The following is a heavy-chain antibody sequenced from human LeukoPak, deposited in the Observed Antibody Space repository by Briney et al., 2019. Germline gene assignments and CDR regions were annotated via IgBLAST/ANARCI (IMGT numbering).Heavy chain of an antibody. CDR1: GFTFSDYY. Sequence: GGSLRLSCAASGFTFSDYYMNWIRQAPGRGLEWLSYISSTGSAMYYADSVKGRFTISRDNAKNSLYLQMNSLRAEDTAVYYCASDSSGYFGPWGQGTLVTASS. D-gene: IGHD3-22*01. CDR2: ISSTGSAM. J-gene: IGHJ5*02. CDR3: ASDSSGYFGP. V-gene: IGHV3-11*01.